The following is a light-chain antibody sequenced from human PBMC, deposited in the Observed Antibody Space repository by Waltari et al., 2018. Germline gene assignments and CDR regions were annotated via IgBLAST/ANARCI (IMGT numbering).Light chain of an antibody. Sequence: QSALTQPASVSGSPGQSITISCTGTSSDVGSYNLVSWYQQHPGKAPKLMISEGSKRASGVSNRFSGSKSGNTASLTISGLQAEDEADYYCCSYAGSSTPYVFGTGTKVTVL. J-gene: IGLJ1*01. V-gene: IGLV2-23*01. CDR3: CSYAGSSTPYV. CDR2: EGS. CDR1: SSDVGSYNL.